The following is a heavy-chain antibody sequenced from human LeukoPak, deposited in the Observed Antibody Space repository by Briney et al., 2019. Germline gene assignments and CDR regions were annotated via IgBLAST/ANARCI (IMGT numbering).Heavy chain of an antibody. J-gene: IGHJ4*02. D-gene: IGHD3-22*01. V-gene: IGHV1-46*01. Sequence: ASVKVSCKASGYTFTSYYMHWVRQAPGQGLEWMGIINPSGGSTSYAQKCQGSVTMTRDTSTSTVYMELSSLRSEDTAVYYCARDRAYYDRSGPLDYWGQGTRVTVSA. CDR1: GYTFTSYY. CDR3: ARDRAYYDRSGPLDY. CDR2: INPSGGST.